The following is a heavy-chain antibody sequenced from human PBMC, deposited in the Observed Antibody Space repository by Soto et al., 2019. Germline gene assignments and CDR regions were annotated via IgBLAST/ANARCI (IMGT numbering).Heavy chain of an antibody. CDR1: GYTFTSYG. Sequence: GASVKVSCKASGYTFTSYGISWVRQAPGQGLEWMGWISAYNGNTNYAQKLQGRVTMTTDTSTSTAYMELRSLRSDDTAVYYCARSNSVRKGVDWFDPWGQGTLVTVSS. J-gene: IGHJ5*02. D-gene: IGHD1-7*01. CDR2: ISAYNGNT. CDR3: ARSNSVRKGVDWFDP. V-gene: IGHV1-18*01.